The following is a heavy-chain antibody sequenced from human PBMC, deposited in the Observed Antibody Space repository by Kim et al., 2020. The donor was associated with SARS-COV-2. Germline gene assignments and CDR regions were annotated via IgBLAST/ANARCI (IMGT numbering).Heavy chain of an antibody. CDR1: GGSISGDDW. Sequence: SETLSLTCAVSGGSISGDDWWSWVRQPPGKGLEWIGEIYHGGTTNYNPSLKSRVTISIDKSKNQFSLKLNSVNAADTAAYYCAQSSVRRCLDYWGQGTLV. V-gene: IGHV4-4*02. CDR2: IYHGGTT. J-gene: IGHJ4*02. CDR3: AQSSVRRCLDY. D-gene: IGHD3-10*02.